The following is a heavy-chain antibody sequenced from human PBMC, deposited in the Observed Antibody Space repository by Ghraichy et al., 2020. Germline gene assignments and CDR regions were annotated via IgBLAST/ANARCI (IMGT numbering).Heavy chain of an antibody. CDR3: ARIPYFVT. Sequence: SETLSLTCAVYGGSFSDYYWSWIRQPPGKGLEWIGEINDSGSTNYNPSLKSRVTISVDTSKNHFSLSLSSVTAADTAVYYCARIPYFVTLGQGTLVTVSS. J-gene: IGHJ5*02. D-gene: IGHD2/OR15-2a*01. V-gene: IGHV4-34*01. CDR1: GGSFSDYY. CDR2: INDSGST.